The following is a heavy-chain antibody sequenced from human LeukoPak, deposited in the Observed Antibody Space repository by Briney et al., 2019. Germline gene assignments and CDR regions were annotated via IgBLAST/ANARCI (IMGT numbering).Heavy chain of an antibody. CDR2: IYYSGST. V-gene: IGHV4-39*07. D-gene: IGHD2-21*02. CDR1: GFTFSSYS. J-gene: IGHJ4*02. CDR3: ARDLASCAGDCYSDGFDY. Sequence: GSLRLSCAASGFTFSSYSMNWVRQPPGKGLEWIGSIYYSGSTYYNPSLKSRVTISVDTSKNQFSLKLSSVTAADTAVYYCARDLASCAGDCYSDGFDYWGQGALVTVSS.